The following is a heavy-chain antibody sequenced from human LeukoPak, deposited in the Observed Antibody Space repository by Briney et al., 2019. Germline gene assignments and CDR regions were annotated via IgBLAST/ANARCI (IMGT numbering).Heavy chain of an antibody. CDR1: GGSSSSYY. Sequence: SETLSLTCTVSGGSSSSYYWNWIRQTPGKGLEWIGYISYSGSTKYNPSLKSRVTISEDTSKNLFSLRLSSVTAADTAVYYCARHFMVGGSYGYPDYWGQGTLVTVSS. V-gene: IGHV4-59*01. D-gene: IGHD5-18*01. CDR2: ISYSGST. J-gene: IGHJ4*02. CDR3: ARHFMVGGSYGYPDY.